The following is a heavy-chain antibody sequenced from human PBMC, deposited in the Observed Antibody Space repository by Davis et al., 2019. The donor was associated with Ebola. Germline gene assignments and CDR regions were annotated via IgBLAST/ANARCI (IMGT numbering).Heavy chain of an antibody. J-gene: IGHJ4*02. CDR3: ARGAKDY. CDR1: GFTFSSYS. D-gene: IGHD4/OR15-4a*01. V-gene: IGHV3-7*01. CDR2: IKQDGSEK. Sequence: PGGSLRLSCAASGFTFSSYSMNWVRQAPGKGLEWVANIKQDGSEKYYVDSVKGRFTISRDNAKNSLYLQMNSLRAEDTAVYYCARGAKDYWGQGTLVTVSS.